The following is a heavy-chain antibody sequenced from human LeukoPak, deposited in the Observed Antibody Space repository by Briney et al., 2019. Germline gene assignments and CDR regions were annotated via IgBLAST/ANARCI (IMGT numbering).Heavy chain of an antibody. CDR3: AKGAGSTWMDV. Sequence: GGSLRLSCAASGFTFSSSVMSWVRQSPGKGLEWVSSISDSDYNTYHADSVKGRFTISRDSSKNTMYLQMKSLRAEDTAVYYCAKGAGSTWMDVWGQGTTVIVSS. V-gene: IGHV3-23*01. CDR1: GFTFSSSV. CDR2: ISDSDYNT. D-gene: IGHD1-26*01. J-gene: IGHJ6*02.